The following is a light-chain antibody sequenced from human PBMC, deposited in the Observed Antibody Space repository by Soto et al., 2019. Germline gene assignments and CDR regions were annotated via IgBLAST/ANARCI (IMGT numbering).Light chain of an antibody. V-gene: IGKV3-11*01. CDR2: DAS. J-gene: IGKJ4*01. CDR1: YSVDIY. CDR3: QQRKYWPPLT. Sequence: EVVLTQSPVTLALSPGDGATLSCRTSYSVDIYLAWYQQKPGQAPRLLIYDASNRATGIPARFSGSGSGTDFTLTISSLEPEDFAVYYCQQRKYWPPLTFGGGTKVELK.